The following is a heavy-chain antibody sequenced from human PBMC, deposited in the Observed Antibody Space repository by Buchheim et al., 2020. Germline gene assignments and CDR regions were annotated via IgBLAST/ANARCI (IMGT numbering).Heavy chain of an antibody. CDR1: GFTFSTYG. V-gene: IGHV3-30*18. Sequence: QVHLVESGGGVVQPGKSLRLSCAASGFTFSTYGLHGVRQAPGTGLEWVALISHDESNKYYADSVKGRFTLSRDTAKHQLYLQMNKLRPDETAVYYCAKVEKGGWWLGYFFDCWGQGTL. CDR3: AKVEKGGWWLGYFFDC. CDR2: ISHDESNK. D-gene: IGHD6-19*01. J-gene: IGHJ4*02.